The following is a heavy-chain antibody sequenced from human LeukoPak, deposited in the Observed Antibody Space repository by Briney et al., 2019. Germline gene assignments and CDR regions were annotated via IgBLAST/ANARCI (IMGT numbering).Heavy chain of an antibody. CDR3: ARHLNPKVYAMYYFDY. CDR1: GGSISSYY. D-gene: IGHD2-8*01. Sequence: SETLSLTCTVSGGSISSYYWSWIRQPPVKGLEWIGYIYYSGSTNYNPSLKSRVTISVDTSKNQFSLKLSSVTAADTAVYYCARHLNPKVYAMYYFDYWGQGTLVTVSS. J-gene: IGHJ4*02. V-gene: IGHV4-59*08. CDR2: IYYSGST.